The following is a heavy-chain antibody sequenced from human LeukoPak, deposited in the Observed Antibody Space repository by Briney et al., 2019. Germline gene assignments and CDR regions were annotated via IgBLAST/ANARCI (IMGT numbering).Heavy chain of an antibody. V-gene: IGHV3-48*03. CDR2: ISSSGSTI. CDR3: AELGITMIGGV. CDR1: GFTFSSYE. J-gene: IGHJ6*04. D-gene: IGHD3-10*02. Sequence: GGCLRLSCAASGFTFSSYEMNWVRQAPGKGLEWVSYISSSGSTIYYADSVKGRLTISRDNAKNSLYLQMNSLRAEDTAVYYCAELGITMIGGVWGKGTTVTISS.